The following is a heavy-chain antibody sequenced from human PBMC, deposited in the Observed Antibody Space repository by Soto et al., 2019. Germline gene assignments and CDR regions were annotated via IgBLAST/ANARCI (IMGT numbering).Heavy chain of an antibody. CDR3: ARPRRAYCGGDCYSDAFDI. CDR2: IIPIFGTA. CDR1: GGTFSSYA. J-gene: IGHJ3*02. D-gene: IGHD2-21*02. V-gene: IGHV1-69*12. Sequence: QVQLVQSGAEVKKPGSSVKVSCKASGGTFSSYAISWVRQAPGQGLEWMGGIIPIFGTANYAQKFQGRVTITADESTSTAYMELSSGRSEDTAVYYCARPRRAYCGGDCYSDAFDIWGRGTMVTVSS.